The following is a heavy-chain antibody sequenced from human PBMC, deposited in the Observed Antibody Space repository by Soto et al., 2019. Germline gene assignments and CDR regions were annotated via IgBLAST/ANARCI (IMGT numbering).Heavy chain of an antibody. CDR1: GGTFSSYA. Sequence: QVQLVQSGAEVKKPGSSVKVSCKASGGTFSSYAISWVRQAPGQGLEWMGGIIPIFGTANYAQKFQGRVTINADDSMSTDYMELRSLRSEDTDVSYCAIYIGILVVQAALDYGMDVWGQGNTVPVSS. CDR3: AIYIGILVVQAALDYGMDV. D-gene: IGHD2-2*01. J-gene: IGHJ6*02. V-gene: IGHV1-69*01. CDR2: IIPIFGTA.